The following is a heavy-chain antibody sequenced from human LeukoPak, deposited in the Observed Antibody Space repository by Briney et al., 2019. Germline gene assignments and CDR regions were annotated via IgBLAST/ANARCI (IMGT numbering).Heavy chain of an antibody. CDR3: ARGDIVATIRYYYYGMDV. V-gene: IGHV1-18*01. CDR1: GYTFTSYG. D-gene: IGHD5-12*01. CDR2: ISAYNGNT. J-gene: IGHJ6*02. Sequence: ASVKVSCKASGYTFTSYGISWVRQAPGQGLERMGWISAYNGNTNYAQKFQGRVTMTTDTSTSTAYMELRSLRSDDTAVYYCARGDIVATIRYYYYGMDVWGQGTTVTVSS.